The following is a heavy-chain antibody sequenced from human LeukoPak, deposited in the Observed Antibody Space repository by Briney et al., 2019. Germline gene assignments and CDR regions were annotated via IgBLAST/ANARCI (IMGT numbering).Heavy chain of an antibody. CDR1: GGSISSYY. D-gene: IGHD7-27*01. CDR3: ARQTGDLLTPFDY. CDR2: IYYSGST. J-gene: IGHJ4*02. V-gene: IGHV4-59*08. Sequence: SETLSLTCTVSGGSISSYYWSWIRQPPGKGLEWIGYIYYSGSTNYNPSLKSRVTISVDTSKNQFSLKLSSVTAADTAVYYCARQTGDLLTPFDYWGQGTLVTVSS.